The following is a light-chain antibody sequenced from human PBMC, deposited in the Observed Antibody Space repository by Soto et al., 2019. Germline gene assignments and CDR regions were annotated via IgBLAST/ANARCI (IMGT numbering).Light chain of an antibody. CDR3: CSYAGSNTLI. V-gene: IGLV2-23*01. J-gene: IGLJ2*01. CDR1: SSDVGSYNL. Sequence: QSVLTQPASVSGSPGQSITISCTGTSSDVGSYNLVSWYQQRPGKAPKLMIYEGSKRPSGVSNRFSGSKSGNTASLTISGLQAEDEADYYCCSYAGSNTLIFGGGTKVTVL. CDR2: EGS.